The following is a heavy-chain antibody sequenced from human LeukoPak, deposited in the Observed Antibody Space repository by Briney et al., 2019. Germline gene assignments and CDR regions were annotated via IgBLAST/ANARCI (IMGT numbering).Heavy chain of an antibody. CDR2: IKQDGSEK. CDR3: ARDRQYSSSYYGMDV. CDR1: GFTFSSYW. V-gene: IGHV3-7*01. J-gene: IGHJ6*02. D-gene: IGHD6-6*01. Sequence: GGSLRLSCAASGFTFSSYWMSWVRQAPGKGLEWVANIKQDGSEKYYVDSVKGRFTISRVNAKNSLYLQMNSLRAEDTAVYYCARDRQYSSSYYGMDVWGQGTTVTVSS.